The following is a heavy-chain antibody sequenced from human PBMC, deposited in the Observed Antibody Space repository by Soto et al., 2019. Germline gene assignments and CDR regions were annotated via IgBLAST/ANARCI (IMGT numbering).Heavy chain of an antibody. CDR3: ARKVAMTTHFDS. CDR1: SGSISRPSYY. V-gene: IGHV4-30-4*01. J-gene: IGHJ4*02. Sequence: QVQLQESGPGLVKSSETLSLTCTGSSGSISRPSYYWSWIRQAPGGGLEWIGYDYYSGSAYYNPSLRSRASISIDTSRNQVSLQLRSVTAADTAVYYCARKVAMTTHFDSWGQGVPVIVSS. CDR2: DYYSGSA. D-gene: IGHD4-4*01.